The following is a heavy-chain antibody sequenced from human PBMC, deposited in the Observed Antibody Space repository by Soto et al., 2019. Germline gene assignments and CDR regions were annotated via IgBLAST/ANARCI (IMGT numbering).Heavy chain of an antibody. D-gene: IGHD3-22*01. Sequence: QVQLQESGPGLVKPSETLSLTCTVSGASVSSASYYWSWIRQPPGKGLEWIGYISYSGSTNYNPSLKSRVTVSLDTSKTQFSLSLSSVTTADTVVYYCARAVGVGDSSGFWNYYFGMDVWGQGTTVTVSS. CDR3: ARAVGVGDSSGFWNYYFGMDV. CDR2: ISYSGST. V-gene: IGHV4-61*01. J-gene: IGHJ6*02. CDR1: GASVSSASYY.